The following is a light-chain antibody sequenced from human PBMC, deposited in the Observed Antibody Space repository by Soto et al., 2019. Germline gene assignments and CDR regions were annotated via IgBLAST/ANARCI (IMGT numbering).Light chain of an antibody. V-gene: IGLV2-14*01. CDR3: SSYTTTNALV. CDR2: EVS. J-gene: IGLJ3*02. Sequence: QSALTQPASVSGSPGQSITISCTGTSSDVGGYDYVSWYQQEPGTAPKLMIYEVSNRPSGVSNRFSSSKSGNTASLTISGLQAEDEADYYCSSYTTTNALVFGGGTKLTVL. CDR1: SSDVGGYDY.